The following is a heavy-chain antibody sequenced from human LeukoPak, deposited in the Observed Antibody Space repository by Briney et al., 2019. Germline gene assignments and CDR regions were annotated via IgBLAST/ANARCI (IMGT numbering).Heavy chain of an antibody. CDR2: INPNSGGT. V-gene: IGHV1-2*02. CDR3: ARADIRYCSGGSCSGYYYYGMDV. J-gene: IGHJ6*02. Sequence: ASVKVSCKASGYTFTGYYMHWVRQAPGQGLEWMGWINPNSGGTNYAQKFQGRVTMTRDTSISTAYMELSRLRSDDTAVYYCARADIRYCSGGSCSGYYYYGMDVWGQGTTVTVSS. D-gene: IGHD2-15*01. CDR1: GYTFTGYY.